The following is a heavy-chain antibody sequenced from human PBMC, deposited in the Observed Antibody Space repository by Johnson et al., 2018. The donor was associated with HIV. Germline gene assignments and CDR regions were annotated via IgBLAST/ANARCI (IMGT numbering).Heavy chain of an antibody. D-gene: IGHD3-22*01. J-gene: IGHJ3*02. V-gene: IGHV3-20*04. CDR2: ISWNGGST. CDR3: AKDKSTEWLLLRSPWSGFDI. Sequence: VYLVESGGGVVRPGGSLRLSCVGSGFTFDDYALSWVRQLPGKGLEWVSGISWNGGSTAYADSVKGRFTISRDNARNSLYLQMNSLRPEDTALYYCAKDKSTEWLLLRSPWSGFDIWGQGTMVTVSS. CDR1: GFTFDDYA.